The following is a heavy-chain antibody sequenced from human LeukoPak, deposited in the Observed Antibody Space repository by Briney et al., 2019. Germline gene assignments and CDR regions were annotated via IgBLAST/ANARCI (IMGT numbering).Heavy chain of an antibody. CDR1: GGSFSGYY. V-gene: IGHV4-34*01. Sequence: SETLSLTCAVYGGSFSGYYWSWIRQPPGKGLEWIGEINHSGSTNYNPSLKSRVTISVDTSKNQFSLKLSSVTAADTAVYYCARVGGSGSYRAFPIHVKYYYYMDVWGKGTTVTVSS. CDR3: ARVGGSGSYRAFPIHVKYYYYMDV. J-gene: IGHJ6*03. D-gene: IGHD3-10*01. CDR2: INHSGST.